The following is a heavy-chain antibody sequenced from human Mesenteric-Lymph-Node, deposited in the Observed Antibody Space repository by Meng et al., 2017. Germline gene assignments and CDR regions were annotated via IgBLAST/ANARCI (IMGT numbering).Heavy chain of an antibody. CDR1: AFTFTSSA. CDR3: AALLWFGEITKIYFDY. D-gene: IGHD3-10*01. V-gene: IGHV1-58*01. J-gene: IGHJ4*02. Sequence: SVKVSCTASAFTFTSSAVQRVRQARGQRLEWIGWIVVGSGNTNYAQKFQERVTITRDMSTSTAYMKLSSLRPEDTAVYYSAALLWFGEITKIYFDYWGQGTLVTVSS. CDR2: IVVGSGNT.